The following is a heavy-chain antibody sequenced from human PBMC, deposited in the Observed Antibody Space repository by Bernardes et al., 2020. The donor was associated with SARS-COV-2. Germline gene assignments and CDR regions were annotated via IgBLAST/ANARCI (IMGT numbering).Heavy chain of an antibody. CDR2: IDGDGSST. V-gene: IGHV3-74*01. Sequence: GGSLRLSCAASGFTFSTHCMHWVRQAPGEGLVWVSRIDGDGSSTSYADSVKGRLTISRDNAKNTLYLQMNSLRAEDTAVYYCARGSHGDFYKFDFWGQGTLVTVSS. CDR3: ARGSHGDFYKFDF. J-gene: IGHJ4*02. CDR1: GFTFSTHC. D-gene: IGHD4-17*01.